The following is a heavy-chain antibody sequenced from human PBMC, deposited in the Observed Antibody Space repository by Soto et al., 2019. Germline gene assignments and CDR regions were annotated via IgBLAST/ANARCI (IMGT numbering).Heavy chain of an antibody. CDR3: ATRGTQGRWLEFADY. CDR1: GGIISILG. D-gene: IGHD5-12*01. Sequence: QVQVLSAGAEVRRPGSLVKVCWEASGGIISILGFSWVHQAPGQGLEWMGGIIPISGRTTFAPKFLGRVTITADESTRTTYMELTALTSDDTAIYYCATRGTQGRWLEFADYWGQGTLVTVSS. V-gene: IGHV1-69*01. CDR2: IIPISGRT. J-gene: IGHJ4*02.